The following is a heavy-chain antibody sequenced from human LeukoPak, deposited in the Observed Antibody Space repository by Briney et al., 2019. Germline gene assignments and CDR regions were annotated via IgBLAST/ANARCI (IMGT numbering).Heavy chain of an antibody. CDR3: ARSSDDSSSLSGWFDP. D-gene: IGHD6-13*01. Sequence: SETLSLTCTVSGGSISSGDYYWSWIRQPPGKGLEWIGYIYYSGSTYYNPSLKSRVTISVDTSKNQFSLKLSSVTAADTAVYYCARSSDDSSSLSGWFDPWGQGTLVTVSS. V-gene: IGHV4-30-4*01. CDR2: IYYSGST. CDR1: GGSISSGDYY. J-gene: IGHJ5*02.